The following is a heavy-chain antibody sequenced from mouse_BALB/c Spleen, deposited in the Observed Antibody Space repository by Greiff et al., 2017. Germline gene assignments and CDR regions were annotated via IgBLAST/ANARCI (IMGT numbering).Heavy chain of an antibody. V-gene: IGHV5-6-3*01. Sequence: EVKLVESGGGLVQPGGSLKLSCAASGFTFSSYGMSWVRQTPDKRLELVATINSNGGSTYYPDSVKGRFTISRDNAKNTLYLQMSSLKSEDTAMYYCAREDARATSMDYWGQGTSVTVSS. D-gene: IGHD3-1*01. J-gene: IGHJ4*01. CDR3: AREDARATSMDY. CDR1: GFTFSSYG. CDR2: INSNGGST.